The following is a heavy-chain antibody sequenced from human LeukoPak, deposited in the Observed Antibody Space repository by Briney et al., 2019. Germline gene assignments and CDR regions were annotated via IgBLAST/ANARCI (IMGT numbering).Heavy chain of an antibody. V-gene: IGHV4-34*01. CDR3: AGAYQLPSPPSDY. CDR1: GGSFSGYY. D-gene: IGHD2-2*01. J-gene: IGHJ4*02. CDR2: INHSGST. Sequence: SETLSLTCAVYGGSFSGYYWSWIRQPPGKGLEWIGEINHSGSTNYNPSLKSRVTISLDTSKNQFSLNLSSVTAADTAVYYCAGAYQLPSPPSDYWGQGTLVTVSS.